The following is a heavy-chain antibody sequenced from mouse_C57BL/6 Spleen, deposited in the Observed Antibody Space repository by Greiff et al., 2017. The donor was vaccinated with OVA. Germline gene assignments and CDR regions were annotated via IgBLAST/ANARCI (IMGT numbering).Heavy chain of an antibody. D-gene: IGHD2-2*01. Sequence: EVQLVESGGGLVQPKGSLKLSCAASGFSFNTYAMNWVRQAPGKGLEWVARIRSKSNNYATYYADSVKDRFTISRDDSESMLYLQMNNLKTEDTAMYYCVRHGYDGEWFAYWGQGTLVTVSA. CDR2: IRSKSNNYAT. CDR1: GFSFNTYA. V-gene: IGHV10-1*01. CDR3: VRHGYDGEWFAY. J-gene: IGHJ3*01.